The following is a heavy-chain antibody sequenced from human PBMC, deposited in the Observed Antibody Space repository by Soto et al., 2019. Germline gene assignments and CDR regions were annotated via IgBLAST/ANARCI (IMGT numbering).Heavy chain of an antibody. CDR3: TRGYYTSWYWFDR. CDR1: GGSVSTGVHY. CDR2: IYYSGST. J-gene: IGHJ2*01. D-gene: IGHD6-13*01. Sequence: QVQLQESGPGLVKPSETLSLTCTVSVSGGSVSTGVHYWSWIRQPPGKGLEWIGYIYYSGSTNYNPSLKSRVTISVDTSKNQFSLKLTSVTAADTAVYYCTRGYYTSWYWFDRWGRGTLVTVSS. V-gene: IGHV4-61*08.